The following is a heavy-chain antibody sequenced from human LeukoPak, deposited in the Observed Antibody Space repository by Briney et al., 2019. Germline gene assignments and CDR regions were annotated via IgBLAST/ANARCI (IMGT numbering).Heavy chain of an antibody. CDR3: AVSRADSSGYYSYY. D-gene: IGHD3-22*01. CDR1: GGTFSSYA. V-gene: IGHV1-69*05. CDR2: IIPIFCTA. Sequence: SVKVTRKASGGTFSSYAISWVRQAPGQGLEWMGRIIPIFCTANYAQKFRGRVAFTTDGYTSKASMELNNLSERATDVYFCAVSRADSSGYYSYYWGQGTLVTVSS. J-gene: IGHJ4*02.